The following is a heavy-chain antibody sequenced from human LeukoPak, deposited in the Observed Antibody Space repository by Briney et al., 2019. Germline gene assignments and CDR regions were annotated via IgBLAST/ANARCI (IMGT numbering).Heavy chain of an antibody. CDR2: ISYDGSNK. J-gene: IGHJ6*02. CDR3: AREAGGSAPYYYYYGMDV. Sequence: SCKASGGTFSSYAMHWVRQAPGKGLEWVAVISYDGSNKYYADSVKGRFTISRDNSKNTLYLQMNSLRAEDTAVYYCAREAGGSAPYYYYYGMDVWGQGTTVTVSS. CDR1: GGTFSSYA. V-gene: IGHV3-30-3*01. D-gene: IGHD1-26*01.